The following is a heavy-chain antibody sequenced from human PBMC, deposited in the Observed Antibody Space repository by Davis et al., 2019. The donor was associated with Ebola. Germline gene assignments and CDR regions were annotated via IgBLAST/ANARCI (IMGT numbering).Heavy chain of an antibody. D-gene: IGHD3-10*01. CDR2: ISRSGDTT. CDR1: GFTFASYA. Sequence: GESLKISCAASGFTFASYAMTWVRQAPGKGLEWVTCISRSGDTTYYVGSVKGRFTISRDNSKNTLYLQVNSLRVEDTALYYCAKAGDNCYSGLDYWGPGTLVTVSS. CDR3: AKAGDNCYSGLDY. V-gene: IGHV3-23*01. J-gene: IGHJ4*02.